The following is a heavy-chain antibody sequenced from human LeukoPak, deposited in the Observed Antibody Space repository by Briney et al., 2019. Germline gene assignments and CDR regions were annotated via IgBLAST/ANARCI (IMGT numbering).Heavy chain of an antibody. V-gene: IGHV3-33*01. Sequence: GGSVRLSCAASGFPFSRSGMHWARQAPGKGLEWVAVVWYDGSNKHYADSATARPTITRDNSNNTRYLQMNSLRAEDTAVYYCARDPKYSNGWFFDYRGAGHPGTVSS. D-gene: IGHD6-13*01. J-gene: IGHJ4*02. CDR1: GFPFSRSG. CDR2: VWYDGSNK. CDR3: ARDPKYSNGWFFDY.